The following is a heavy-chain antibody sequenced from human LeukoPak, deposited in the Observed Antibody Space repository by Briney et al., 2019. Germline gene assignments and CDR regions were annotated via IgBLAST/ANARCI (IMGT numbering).Heavy chain of an antibody. CDR1: GYSFTNNW. Sequence: GESLKISCKTPGYSFTNNWIAWVRQMPGKGLEWMGTIYPGDSDTRYSPSFEGQVTISADKSINTAYLQWSSLKASDTAMYYCARLDYYGSGSCDYWGQGTPVTVSS. CDR2: IYPGDSDT. CDR3: ARLDYYGSGSCDY. J-gene: IGHJ4*02. V-gene: IGHV5-51*01. D-gene: IGHD3-10*01.